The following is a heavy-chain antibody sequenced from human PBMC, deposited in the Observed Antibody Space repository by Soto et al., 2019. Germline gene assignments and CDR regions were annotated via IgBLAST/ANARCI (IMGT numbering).Heavy chain of an antibody. CDR1: GYRFTSYW. V-gene: IGHV5-10-1*01. CDR3: ARRQVWFGELLHAFDI. CDR2: IDPSDSYT. Sequence: GESLKISCKGAGYRFTSYWITWVRQMPGKGLEWMGRIDPSDSYTNYSPSFQGHVTISADKSISTAYLQWSSLKASDTAMYYCARRQVWFGELLHAFDIWGQGTMVTV. J-gene: IGHJ3*02. D-gene: IGHD3-10*01.